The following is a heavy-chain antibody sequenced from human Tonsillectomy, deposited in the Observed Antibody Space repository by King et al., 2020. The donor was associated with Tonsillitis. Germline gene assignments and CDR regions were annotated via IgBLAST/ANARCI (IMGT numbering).Heavy chain of an antibody. CDR2: IIPTFGKP. CDR3: ARGNTDFWSGYYTPYYLDV. D-gene: IGHD3-3*01. CDR1: GGTFSSFA. Sequence: VQLVQSGAEVKKPGSSVKVSCKASGGTFSSFAIAWVRQAPGQGLEWMGGIIPTFGKPHYAQKFQGRVTITADKSTSTASMEVSSLRSEDTAVYFCARGNTDFWSGYYTPYYLDVWGKGTTVTVSS. J-gene: IGHJ6*03. V-gene: IGHV1-69*06.